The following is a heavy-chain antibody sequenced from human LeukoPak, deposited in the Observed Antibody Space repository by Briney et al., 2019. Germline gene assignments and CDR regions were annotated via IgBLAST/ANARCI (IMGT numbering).Heavy chain of an antibody. V-gene: IGHV3-20*04. CDR2: INWNGGNA. D-gene: IGHD6-13*01. J-gene: IGHJ4*02. CDR3: ARRFLYSSSWFFDL. Sequence: GGSLRLSCAASGFTFDEYGMNWVRQVPGKGLEYVSGINWNGGNAGYADSVKGRFTISRDNAKNSLYLQMDSLTAEDTALYYCARRFLYSSSWFFDLWAQGTLVTVSS. CDR1: GFTFDEYG.